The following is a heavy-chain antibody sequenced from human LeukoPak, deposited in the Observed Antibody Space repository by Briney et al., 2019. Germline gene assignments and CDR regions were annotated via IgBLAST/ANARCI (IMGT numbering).Heavy chain of an antibody. CDR3: ARDRSYFDSSNYHPADY. CDR2: ISSSGSTI. V-gene: IGHV3-48*04. CDR1: GLTFSSYS. D-gene: IGHD3-22*01. J-gene: IGHJ4*02. Sequence: LAGGSLRLSCAASGLTFSSYSMNWVRQAPGKGLEGGSYISSSGSTIYYADSVKGRFTISRDNAKNSLDLRRNSLRADDTAVYYCARDRSYFDSSNYHPADYWGQGTLVTVST.